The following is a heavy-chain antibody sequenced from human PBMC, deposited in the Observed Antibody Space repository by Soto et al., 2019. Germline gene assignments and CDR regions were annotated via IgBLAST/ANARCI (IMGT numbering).Heavy chain of an antibody. Sequence: TSETLSLTCTGSGGSISGYYWSWIRQPPGKGLEWIGYIYYSGSTNYNPSLKSRVTISVDTSKNQFSLKLSSVTAADTAVYYCSLSGVLPRPYQLYY. V-gene: IGHV4-59*01. CDR3: SLSGVLPRPYQLYY. J-gene: IGHJ6*01. D-gene: IGHD2-8*02. CDR1: GGSISGYY. CDR2: IYYSGST.